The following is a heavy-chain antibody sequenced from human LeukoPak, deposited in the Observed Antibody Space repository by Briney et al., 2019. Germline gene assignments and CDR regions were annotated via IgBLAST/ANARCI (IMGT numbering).Heavy chain of an antibody. CDR1: GFTFSAHW. V-gene: IGHV3-7*01. D-gene: IGHD2-2*01. J-gene: IGHJ4*02. CDR3: ARDQVGDIVVVPAAD. CDR2: IKYDGNER. Sequence: GGSLRLSCAASGFTFSAHWMAWVRQAPGKGLEWVANIKYDGNERYSVDSVKGRFTISRDNAKNSLYLQMNSLRAEDTAVYYCARDQVGDIVVVPAADWGQGTLVTVSS.